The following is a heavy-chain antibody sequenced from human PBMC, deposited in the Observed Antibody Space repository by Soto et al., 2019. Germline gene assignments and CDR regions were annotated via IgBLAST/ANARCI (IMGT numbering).Heavy chain of an antibody. J-gene: IGHJ4*02. CDR1: GFTLSIYS. Sequence: GGSLRLSWAASGFTLSIYSMSWVRQAPGKGLEWVSAISGSSGSTYYADSVKGRFTISRDNSKNTLYLQMNSLRAEDTAVYYCAKDLSGIAAADPFDYWGQGTLVTVSS. CDR2: ISGSSGST. CDR3: AKDLSGIAAADPFDY. D-gene: IGHD6-13*01. V-gene: IGHV3-23*01.